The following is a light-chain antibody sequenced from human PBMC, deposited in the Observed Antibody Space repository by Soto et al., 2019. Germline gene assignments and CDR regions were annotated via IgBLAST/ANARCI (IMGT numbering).Light chain of an antibody. CDR2: GAS. CDR3: QQYDSSPRT. V-gene: IGKV3-15*01. Sequence: EIVLTQSPATLSVSLGDSATLSCRASQSVSLSLAWYQQKPGQAPRLLIIGASERVTTIPARFSGSGSGTDFTLTITRLEPEDFAVYYCQQYDSSPRTFGQGTKVDIK. CDR1: QSVSLS. J-gene: IGKJ1*01.